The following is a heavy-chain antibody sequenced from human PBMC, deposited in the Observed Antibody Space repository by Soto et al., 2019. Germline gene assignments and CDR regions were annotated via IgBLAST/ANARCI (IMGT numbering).Heavy chain of an antibody. CDR2: ISGSGDST. Sequence: GGSLSLSCAASGITFSNYAMSWVRQAPGKGLEWVSGISGSGDSTYYAESVKGRFTISRDNSKNTVYLQMNSLGAEDTAVYYCASRNYYDTSGYYYWYYFDFWGQGALVTVSS. D-gene: IGHD3-22*01. V-gene: IGHV3-23*01. CDR1: GITFSNYA. J-gene: IGHJ4*02. CDR3: ASRNYYDTSGYYYWYYFDF.